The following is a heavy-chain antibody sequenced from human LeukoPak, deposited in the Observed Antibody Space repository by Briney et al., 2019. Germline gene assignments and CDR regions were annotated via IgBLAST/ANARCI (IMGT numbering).Heavy chain of an antibody. CDR1: GGSISSYY. CDR3: ARARTTGGSGHFDY. D-gene: IGHD1-7*01. Sequence: SETLSLTCTVSGGSISSYYWSWIRQPAGKGLEWIGRIYTSGSTNYNPSLKSRVTMSVDTSKNQFSLKLSSVTATDTAVYYCARARTTGGSGHFDYWGQGTLVTVSS. V-gene: IGHV4-4*07. J-gene: IGHJ4*02. CDR2: IYTSGST.